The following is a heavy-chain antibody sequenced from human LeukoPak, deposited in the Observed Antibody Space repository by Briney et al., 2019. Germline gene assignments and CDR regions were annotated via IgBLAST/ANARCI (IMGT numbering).Heavy chain of an antibody. CDR1: GDSVSSGSYY. V-gene: IGHV4-61*01. CDR3: ARSEYSSSSQHFDY. D-gene: IGHD6-6*01. CDR2: IYYSGST. Sequence: PSETLSLTCTVSGDSVSSGSYYWSWIRQPPGKGLEWIGYIYYSGSTNYNPSLKSRVTISVDTSKNQFSLKLSSVTAADTAVYYCARSEYSSSSQHFDYWGQGTLVTVSS. J-gene: IGHJ4*02.